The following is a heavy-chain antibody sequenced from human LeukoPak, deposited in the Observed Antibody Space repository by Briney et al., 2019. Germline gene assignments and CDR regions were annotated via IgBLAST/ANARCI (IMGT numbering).Heavy chain of an antibody. CDR1: GFTFSILA. CDR3: AAPHYDILTGFSPRNGMDV. D-gene: IGHD3-9*01. J-gene: IGHJ6*02. V-gene: IGHV3-23*01. Sequence: GGSLRLSCAVSGFTFSILAMNWVRQAPGKGLEWVSAISGDGGSTYYADFVKGRFTISRDNSKNTLYLQMNSLRAEDTAVYYCAAPHYDILTGFSPRNGMDVWGQGTTVTVSS. CDR2: ISGDGGST.